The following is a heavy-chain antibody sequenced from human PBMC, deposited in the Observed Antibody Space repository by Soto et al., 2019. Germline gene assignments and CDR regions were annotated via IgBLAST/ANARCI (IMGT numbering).Heavy chain of an antibody. CDR1: GGSISSSSYY. J-gene: IGHJ4*02. CDR2: IYYSGST. V-gene: IGHV4-39*01. D-gene: IGHD3-22*01. Sequence: SETLSLTCTVSGGSISSSSYYWGWIRQPPGKGLEWIGSIYYSGSTYYNPSLKSRVTISVDTSKNQFSLKLSSVTAADAAVYYCARHAQDVPYDSSGYYHPYDYSGQGTLVT. CDR3: ARHAQDVPYDSSGYYHPYDY.